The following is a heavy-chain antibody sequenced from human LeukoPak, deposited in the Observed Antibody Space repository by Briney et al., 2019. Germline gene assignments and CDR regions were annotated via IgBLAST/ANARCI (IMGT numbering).Heavy chain of an antibody. Sequence: PSQTLFLTCAVFGGSLRDHDWSWIRPPPGKGLDWIWEINHRGATNYNPALKSRVTISVDTSKNQFSLKLSSVTAADTAVYYCARGRGVVPAAPINWFDPWGQGTLVTVSS. J-gene: IGHJ5*02. CDR1: GGSLRDHD. CDR2: INHRGAT. V-gene: IGHV4-34*01. CDR3: ARGRGVVPAAPINWFDP. D-gene: IGHD2-2*01.